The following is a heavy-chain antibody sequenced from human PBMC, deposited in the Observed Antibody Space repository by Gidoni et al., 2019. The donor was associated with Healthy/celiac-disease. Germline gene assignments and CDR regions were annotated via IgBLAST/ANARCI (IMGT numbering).Heavy chain of an antibody. J-gene: IGHJ6*02. D-gene: IGHD6-13*01. CDR1: GFTFISYS. CDR2: ISYDGSNK. CDR3: ARDRQQLVPWYYYGMDV. Sequence: QVQLVESGGGVVQPGRSLRLSCAASGFTFISYSMHGVRQAPGKGLEWVAVISYDGSNKYYADSVKGRFTISRDNSKNTLYLQMNSLRAEDTAVYYCARDRQQLVPWYYYGMDVWGQGTTVTVSS. V-gene: IGHV3-30*04.